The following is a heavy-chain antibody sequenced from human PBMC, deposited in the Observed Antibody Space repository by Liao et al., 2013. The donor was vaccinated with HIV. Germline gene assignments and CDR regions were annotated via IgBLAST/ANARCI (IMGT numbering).Heavy chain of an antibody. V-gene: IGHV4-39*07. D-gene: IGHD3-3*01. CDR2: MYYSGST. CDR3: ARDLNYDFWSGFYLLHDAFDI. CDR1: GGSISSSSYY. J-gene: IGHJ3*02. Sequence: QLQLQESGPGLVKPSETLSLTCTVSGGSISSSSYYWGWIRQPPGKGLEWIGSMYYSGSTYYNPSLKSRVSISVDTSKNQFSLKLSSVTAADTAVYYCARDLNYDFWSGFYLLHDAFDIWGQGTMVTVSS.